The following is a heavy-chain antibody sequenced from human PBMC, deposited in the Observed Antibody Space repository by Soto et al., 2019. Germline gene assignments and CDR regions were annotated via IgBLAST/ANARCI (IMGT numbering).Heavy chain of an antibody. CDR2: IIPIFGTA. Sequence: AASLEVSCKASGGTFSSYAISWVRQAPGQGLEWMGGIIPIFGTANYAQKFQGRVTITADESTSTAYMELSSLRSEDTAVYYCARAVRGSYDILTGYYRDYYGMDVWGQGTPVTVSS. J-gene: IGHJ6*02. CDR3: ARAVRGSYDILTGYYRDYYGMDV. D-gene: IGHD3-9*01. V-gene: IGHV1-69*13. CDR1: GGTFSSYA.